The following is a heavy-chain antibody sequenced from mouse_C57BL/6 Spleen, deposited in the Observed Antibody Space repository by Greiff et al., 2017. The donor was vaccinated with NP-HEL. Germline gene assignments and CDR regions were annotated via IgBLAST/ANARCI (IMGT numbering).Heavy chain of an antibody. J-gene: IGHJ1*03. CDR3: ARYGYYGSEDWYFDV. CDR2: IYPGDGDT. Sequence: QVQLQQSGPELVKPGASVKISCKASGYAFSSSWMNWVKQRPGKGLEWIGRIYPGDGDTNYNGKFKGKATLTADKSSSTAYMQLSSLTSEDSAVYFCARYGYYGSEDWYFDVWGTGTTVTVSS. D-gene: IGHD1-1*01. CDR1: GYAFSSSW. V-gene: IGHV1-82*01.